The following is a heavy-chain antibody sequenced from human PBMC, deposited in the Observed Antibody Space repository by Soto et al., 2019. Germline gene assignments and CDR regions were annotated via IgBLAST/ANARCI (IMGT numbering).Heavy chain of an antibody. V-gene: IGHV4-38-2*02. J-gene: IGHJ6*02. CDR1: GYSISSGYY. CDR3: ARDRSQYVWAISRTYGMDV. D-gene: IGHD3-16*02. CDR2: IYHSGST. Sequence: PSETLSLTCAVSGYSISSGYYWGWIRQPPGKGLEWIGSIYHSGSTYYNPSLKSRVTISVDTSKNQFSLKLSSVTAADTAVYFCARDRSQYVWAISRTYGMDVWGQGTTVTVYS.